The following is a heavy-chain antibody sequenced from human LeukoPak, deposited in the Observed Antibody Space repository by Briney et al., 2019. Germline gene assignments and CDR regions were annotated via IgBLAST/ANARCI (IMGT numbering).Heavy chain of an antibody. Sequence: GESLKISCKASGYSFTTYWIGWVRQMPGRGLEWMGMIYPADSDTRHSPSFQGQVTISADKSISTAHLQWISRKASDTGMYYCARRRRSGTLDGFDIWGQGTVVSVSS. CDR2: IYPADSDT. J-gene: IGHJ3*02. CDR3: ARRRRSGTLDGFDI. CDR1: GYSFTTYW. D-gene: IGHD3-3*01. V-gene: IGHV5-51*01.